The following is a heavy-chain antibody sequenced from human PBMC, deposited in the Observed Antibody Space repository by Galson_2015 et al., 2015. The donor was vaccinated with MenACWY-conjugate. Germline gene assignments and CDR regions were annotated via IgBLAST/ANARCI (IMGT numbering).Heavy chain of an antibody. CDR2: TYYRSKWYN. D-gene: IGHD6-13*01. V-gene: IGHV6-1*01. CDR1: GDSVSSHSAA. CDR3: ARGKYLYSSSLYYFVY. Sequence: CAISGDSVSSHSAAWNWIRQSPSRGLEWLGRTYYRSKWYNDYAVSVKSRITINPDTSKNQFSLQLNSVTPEDTAVYYCARGKYLYSSSLYYFVYWGQGTLVTVSS. J-gene: IGHJ4*02.